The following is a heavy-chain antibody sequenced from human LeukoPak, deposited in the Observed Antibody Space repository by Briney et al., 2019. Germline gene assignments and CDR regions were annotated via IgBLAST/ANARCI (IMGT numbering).Heavy chain of an antibody. CDR3: ARLATYGDYSD. Sequence: PSQTLSLTCTVSGGSISSGGYYWSWIRQHPGKGLEWIGYIYYRGSTNYNPSLKSRVSMSIDTSKNQFSLRLSSVTAADTAVYYCARLATYGDYSDWGQGTLVTVSS. V-gene: IGHV4-31*03. CDR2: IYYRGST. CDR1: GGSISSGGYY. J-gene: IGHJ4*02. D-gene: IGHD4-17*01.